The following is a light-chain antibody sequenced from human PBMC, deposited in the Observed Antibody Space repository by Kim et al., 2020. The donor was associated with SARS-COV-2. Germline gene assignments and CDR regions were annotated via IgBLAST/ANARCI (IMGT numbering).Light chain of an antibody. J-gene: IGKJ2*01. CDR3: QQYNSYPMYT. CDR1: QSISSW. Sequence: DIQMTQSPSTLSASVGDRVTITCRASQSISSWLAWYQQKPGKAPKLLIYKASTLESGVPSRFSGSGSGTEFTLTISSPQPDDFATYYCQQYNSYPMYTFGQGTKLEI. CDR2: KAS. V-gene: IGKV1-5*03.